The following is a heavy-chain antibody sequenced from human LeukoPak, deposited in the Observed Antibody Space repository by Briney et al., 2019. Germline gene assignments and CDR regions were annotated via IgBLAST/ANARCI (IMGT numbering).Heavy chain of an antibody. Sequence: GGSLRLSCAASGFTFSSYAMSWVRQAPGKGLEWVSAISGSGGSTYYADSVKGRFTISRDNSKNTLYLQMNSLRAEDTAVYFCAREGLYNYGYVYGYWGQGTLVTVSS. V-gene: IGHV3-23*01. D-gene: IGHD5-18*01. CDR2: ISGSGGST. CDR3: AREGLYNYGYVYGY. J-gene: IGHJ4*02. CDR1: GFTFSSYA.